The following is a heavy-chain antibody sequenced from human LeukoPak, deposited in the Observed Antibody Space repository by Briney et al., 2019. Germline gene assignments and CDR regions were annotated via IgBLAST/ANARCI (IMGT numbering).Heavy chain of an antibody. CDR1: GFTLSTFA. D-gene: IGHD5-18*01. CDR2: IFPSGGEI. J-gene: IGHJ4*02. CDR3: ATYRQVLLPFES. Sequence: GGSLRLSCAASGFTLSTFAMIWVRQPPGKGLEWVSSIFPSGGEIHYADSVRGRFTISRDNSKSILSLQMSSLRAEDTAIYYCATYRQVLLPFESWGQGTLVTVSS. V-gene: IGHV3-23*01.